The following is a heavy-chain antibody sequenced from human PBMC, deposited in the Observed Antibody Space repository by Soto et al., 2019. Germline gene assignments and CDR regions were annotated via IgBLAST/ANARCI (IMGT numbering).Heavy chain of an antibody. V-gene: IGHV3-30-3*01. D-gene: IGHD3-10*01. J-gene: IGHJ4*02. CDR3: ARDGGAY. CDR2: ISYDGTNK. CDR1: GFTFSTYA. Sequence: QVQLVESGGGVVQPGRSLRLSCAASGFTFSTYAMHWVRQAPGKGLEWLAVISYDGTNKYYADSVKGRFTISRDNSKNKLYLQMNSLNTEDPSLYYCARDGGAYRGQGTLVTVSS.